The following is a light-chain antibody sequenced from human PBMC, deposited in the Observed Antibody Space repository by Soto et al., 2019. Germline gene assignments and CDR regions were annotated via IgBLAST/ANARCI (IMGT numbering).Light chain of an antibody. J-gene: IGKJ4*01. CDR3: QQHTNWPLT. Sequence: PGEKATLSCRASQSVSGSLGWYQQKPGQAPRLIIYDASVRATGIPARFSGSGSGTDFTLTISSLEPEDFAVYYCQQHTNWPLTFGGGTKVDIK. CDR1: QSVSGS. CDR2: DAS. V-gene: IGKV3-11*01.